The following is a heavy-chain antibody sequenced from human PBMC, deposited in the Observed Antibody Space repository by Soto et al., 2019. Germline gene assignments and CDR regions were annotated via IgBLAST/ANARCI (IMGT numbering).Heavy chain of an antibody. V-gene: IGHV4-59*01. Sequence: LTCSVSRGSISSYYWSWVRQPPGKGLEWIGFIHRTGSTKYNPSLESRVTISVDTSQNQLSLRLSSVTAADTAVYYCARESAGSGKNNWFDPWGQGILVTVPQ. D-gene: IGHD3-10*01. CDR2: IHRTGST. J-gene: IGHJ5*02. CDR1: RGSISSYY. CDR3: ARESAGSGKNNWFDP.